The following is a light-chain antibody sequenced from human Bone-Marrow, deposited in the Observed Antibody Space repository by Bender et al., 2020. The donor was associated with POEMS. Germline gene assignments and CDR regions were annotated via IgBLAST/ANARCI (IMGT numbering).Light chain of an antibody. Sequence: SYEVTQPPSVSVSPGQTASITCSGDDLGDKYVAWYQQKPGQSPVLVIYQDTKRPSGIPERFSGSNSGNTATLTISGTQALDEADYYCRAWDTYAVIFGGGTKLTVL. CDR2: QDT. V-gene: IGLV3-1*01. J-gene: IGLJ2*01. CDR1: DLGDKY. CDR3: RAWDTYAVI.